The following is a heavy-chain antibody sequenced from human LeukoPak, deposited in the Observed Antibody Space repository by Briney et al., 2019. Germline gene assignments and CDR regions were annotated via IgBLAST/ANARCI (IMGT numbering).Heavy chain of an antibody. V-gene: IGHV1-2*02. CDR2: INPNSGGT. CDR3: ARVPPYYYYGMDV. Sequence: GASVEVSCKASGYTFTGYYMHWVRQAPGHGLEWMGWINPNSGGTNYAQKFQGRVTMTRDTSISTAYMELSRLRSDDTAVYYCARVPPYYYYGMDVWGQGTTVTVSS. CDR1: GYTFTGYY. J-gene: IGHJ6*02.